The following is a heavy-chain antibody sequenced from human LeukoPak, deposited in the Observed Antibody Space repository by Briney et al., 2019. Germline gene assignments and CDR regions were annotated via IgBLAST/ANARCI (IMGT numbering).Heavy chain of an antibody. D-gene: IGHD5-18*01. CDR3: ARSLRGYSYVLDY. V-gene: IGHV3-66*01. CDR2: IYSGGST. Sequence: GGSLRLSCAASGFTVSDNYMSWARQAPGKGLEWVSVIYSGGSTYYADSVKGRFTISRDNSKNTLYLQMNSLRAEDTAVYYCARSLRGYSYVLDYWGQGTLVTVSS. J-gene: IGHJ4*02. CDR1: GFTVSDNY.